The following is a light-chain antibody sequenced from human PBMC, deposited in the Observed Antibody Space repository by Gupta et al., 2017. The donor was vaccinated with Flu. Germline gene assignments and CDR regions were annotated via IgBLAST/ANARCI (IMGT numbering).Light chain of an antibody. CDR2: KAS. V-gene: IGKV1-5*03. CDR3: QQYNSYSWT. J-gene: IGKJ1*01. CDR1: QSVSSW. Sequence: GDRVPITCRASQSVSSWLAWYQQKPGKAPKVLIYKASSLESGVPSRFSGSGSGTEFTLTISSLQPDDFATYYYQQYNSYSWTFGQGTKVEIK.